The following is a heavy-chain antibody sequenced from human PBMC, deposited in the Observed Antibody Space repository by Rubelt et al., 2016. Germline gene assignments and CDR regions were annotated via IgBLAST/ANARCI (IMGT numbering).Heavy chain of an antibody. CDR3: ARGARRYSMDPRNAFDI. CDR1: GYTFTSYG. V-gene: IGHV1-18*01. Sequence: QVQLVQSGAEVKKPGASVTVSCKASGYTFTSYGISWVRQAPGQGLEWMGWISAYNGNPHYAQKLQGRVTMTTDTSTSTAYRELRSLRSDDTAVYYCARGARRYSMDPRNAFDIWGQGTMVTVSS. J-gene: IGHJ3*02. D-gene: IGHD4-11*01. CDR2: ISAYNGNP.